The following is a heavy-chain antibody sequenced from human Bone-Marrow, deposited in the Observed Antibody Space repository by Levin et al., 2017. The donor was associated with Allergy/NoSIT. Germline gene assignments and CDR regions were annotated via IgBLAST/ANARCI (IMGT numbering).Heavy chain of an antibody. V-gene: IGHV4-39*07. Sequence: HSQTLSLTCSVSGGSISNNGDFWGWIRQSPGKGLEWIGTISDRGSTFYNPSLKSRVTISADTSKNHFSLTLNSVTAADTAVYYCARDIPTRCINGVCFRGAALGWFDPWGRGTLVTVSS. CDR3: ARDIPTRCINGVCFRGAALGWFDP. J-gene: IGHJ5*02. CDR1: GGSISNNGDF. D-gene: IGHD2-8*01. CDR2: ISDRGST.